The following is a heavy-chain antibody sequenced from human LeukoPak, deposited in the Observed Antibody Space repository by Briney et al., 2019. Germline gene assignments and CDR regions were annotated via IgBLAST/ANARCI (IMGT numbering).Heavy chain of an antibody. D-gene: IGHD5-24*01. J-gene: IGHJ4*02. Sequence: PGGSLRLSCAASGFTFDDYTMHWVRQAPGKGLEWVSLISWDGDNTYYADSVKGRFTISRDNAKNSLYLQMNSLRAEDTAVYYCATGKRRDGYNYWGQGTLVTVSS. CDR2: ISWDGDNT. CDR3: ATGKRRDGYNY. CDR1: GFTFDDYT. V-gene: IGHV3-43*01.